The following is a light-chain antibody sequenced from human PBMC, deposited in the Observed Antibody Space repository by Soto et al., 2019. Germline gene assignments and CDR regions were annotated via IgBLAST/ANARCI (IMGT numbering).Light chain of an antibody. J-gene: IGKJ5*01. CDR1: QSLLHSNGYNY. Sequence: IVMTQSPLSLPVTPGEPASISCRSSQSLLHSNGYNYLDWYLQKPGQSPQLLIYLGSNRASGVPDRFSGSGSGTDFTLKISRVEAEDVGVHYCMQALQTPPIPFGQGTRLEIK. CDR2: LGS. CDR3: MQALQTPPIP. V-gene: IGKV2-28*01.